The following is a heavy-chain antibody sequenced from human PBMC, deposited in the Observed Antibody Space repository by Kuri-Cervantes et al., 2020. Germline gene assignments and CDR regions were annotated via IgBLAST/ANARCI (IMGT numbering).Heavy chain of an antibody. J-gene: IGHJ6*03. D-gene: IGHD3-16*01. Sequence: GESLKISCAASGFTFSDYYMNWIRQAPGKGLEWVAVISYDGSNKYYADSVKGRFTISRDNSKNTLYLQMNSLRAEDTAVYYCARDADMLQGFYYYYYMDVWGKGTTVTVSS. V-gene: IGHV3-30*01. CDR2: ISYDGSNK. CDR1: GFTFSDYY. CDR3: ARDADMLQGFYYYYYMDV.